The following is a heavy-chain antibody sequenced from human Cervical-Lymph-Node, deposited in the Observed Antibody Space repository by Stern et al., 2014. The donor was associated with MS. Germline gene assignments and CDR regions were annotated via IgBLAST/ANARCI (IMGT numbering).Heavy chain of an antibody. D-gene: IGHD4-11*01. CDR1: GFTFDDYA. V-gene: IGHV3-9*01. CDR3: AKDIIRQITTNFHGMDV. J-gene: IGHJ6*02. Sequence: EVQLLESGGGLVQPGRSLRLSCAASGFTFDDYAMHWVRQVPGKGLEWVSAISWNSGSMGYADSVKGRFTISRDNAKNSLYLQMNSLRAEDTALYYCAKDIIRQITTNFHGMDVWGQGTTVTVSS. CDR2: ISWNSGSM.